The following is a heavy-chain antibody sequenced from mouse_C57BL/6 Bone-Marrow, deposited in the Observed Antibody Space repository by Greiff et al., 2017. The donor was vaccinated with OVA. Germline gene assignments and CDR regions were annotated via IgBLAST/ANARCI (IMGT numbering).Heavy chain of an antibody. J-gene: IGHJ2*01. V-gene: IGHV14-4*01. CDR2: IDPENGDT. D-gene: IGHD1-1*01. CDR3: TTGYGSSWGGYFDY. Sequence: EVQLKESGAELVRPGASVKLSCTASGFNIKDDYMHWVKQRPEQGLEWIGWIDPENGDTEYASKFQGKATITADTSSNTAYLQLSSLTSEDTAVYYCTTGYGSSWGGYFDYWGQGTTLTVSS. CDR1: GFNIKDDY.